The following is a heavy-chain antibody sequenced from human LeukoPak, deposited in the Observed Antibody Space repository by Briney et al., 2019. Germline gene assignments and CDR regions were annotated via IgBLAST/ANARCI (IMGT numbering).Heavy chain of an antibody. CDR3: ARVGAMPWSDC. V-gene: IGHV3-7*03. CDR2: IKQDGSEK. CDR1: GFTFSSYW. J-gene: IGHJ4*02. D-gene: IGHD1-26*01. Sequence: GGSLRLSCAASGFTFSSYWMSWVRQAPGKGLEWVASIKQDGSEKYYVDSVKGRFTISRDNAKNSLCLQMNSLRAEDTAVYYCARVGAMPWSDCWGQGTLVTVSS.